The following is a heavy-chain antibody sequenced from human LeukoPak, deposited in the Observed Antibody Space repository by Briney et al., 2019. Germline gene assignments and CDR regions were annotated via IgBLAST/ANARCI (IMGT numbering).Heavy chain of an antibody. CDR1: GFIFSNYA. CDR3: AKWGDYDILTGYYDSDY. CDR2: IVGRGSST. D-gene: IGHD3-9*01. Sequence: VASLRLSRAASGFIFSNYAMSRVRQAPGKGLEWVSAIVGRGSSTYYADSVKGRFTISRDNSKNTLYLQLNRLRAEDTAVYCCAKWGDYDILTGYYDSDYWGQGTLVTVSS. J-gene: IGHJ4*02. V-gene: IGHV3-23*01.